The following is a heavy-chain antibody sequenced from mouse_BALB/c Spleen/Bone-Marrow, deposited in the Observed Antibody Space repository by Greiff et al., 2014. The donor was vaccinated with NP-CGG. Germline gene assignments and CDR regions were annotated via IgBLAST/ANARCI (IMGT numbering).Heavy chain of an antibody. Sequence: VKLMESGAELVRPGASVKLSCKASGYTFTNYWINWVKQRPGQGLEWIGNIYPSDSYTNYNQKFKDKAKLTVDKSSSTAYMQLSSPTSEDSAVYYCTRWLPYAMDYWGQGTSVTVSS. CDR1: GYTFTNYW. V-gene: IGHV1-69*02. CDR2: IYPSDSYT. J-gene: IGHJ4*01. D-gene: IGHD2-2*01. CDR3: TRWLPYAMDY.